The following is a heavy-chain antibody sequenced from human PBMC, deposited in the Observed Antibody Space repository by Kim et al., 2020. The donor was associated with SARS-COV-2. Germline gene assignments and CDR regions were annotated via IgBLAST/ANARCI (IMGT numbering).Heavy chain of an antibody. CDR3: ARRLGELDWYFYL. CDR1: GGTFSSYA. Sequence: SVKVSCKASGGTFSSYAISWVRQAPGQGLEWMGRIIPILDIANYAQNFQGRVTITSDKSTSTAYMELNSLRSDDTAVYYCARRLGELDWYFYLCGRGTL. D-gene: IGHD3-16*01. CDR2: IIPILDIA. V-gene: IGHV1-69*04. J-gene: IGHJ2*01.